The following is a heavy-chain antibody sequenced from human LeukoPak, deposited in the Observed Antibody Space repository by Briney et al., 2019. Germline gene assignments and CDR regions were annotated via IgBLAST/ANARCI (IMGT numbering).Heavy chain of an antibody. CDR1: GYTFTSYY. Sequence: ASVKVSCKASGYTFTSYYMHWVRQAPGQGLEWMGWINPNSGGTNYAQKFQGRVTMTRDTSISTAYMVLSRLRSDDTAVYYCARDQRCSSTSCFVSYYYMGVWGKGTTVTVSS. J-gene: IGHJ6*03. D-gene: IGHD2-2*01. CDR2: INPNSGGT. CDR3: ARDQRCSSTSCFVSYYYMGV. V-gene: IGHV1-2*02.